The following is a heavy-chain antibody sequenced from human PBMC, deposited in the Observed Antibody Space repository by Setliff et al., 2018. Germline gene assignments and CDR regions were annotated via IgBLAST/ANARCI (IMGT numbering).Heavy chain of an antibody. J-gene: IGHJ6*03. CDR3: VRLDRRENSFGYPNGDYVDV. D-gene: IGHD5-18*01. Sequence: SETLSLPCTVSGGFISSREYYWAWIRQAPGKGLEWIGSIFYSGSTFYRSSLKSRLTIDIDTSKNQFSVKLNSVTAADTAVYYCVRLDRRENSFGYPNGDYVDVWGKGTTVTV. CDR2: IFYSGST. V-gene: IGHV4-39*01. CDR1: GGFISSREYY.